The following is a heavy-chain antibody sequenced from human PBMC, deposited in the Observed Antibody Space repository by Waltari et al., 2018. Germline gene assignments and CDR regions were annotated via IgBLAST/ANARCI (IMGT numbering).Heavy chain of an antibody. CDR3: ARQWGRYSGYNNWFDP. CDR2: ISHGGNT. D-gene: IGHD5-12*01. Sequence: QVLLQESGPGLVKATETLSLRCTVSSVSISRSDFYWGWIRQPPGKGLGGMGSISHGGNTYYNPSLKSRLTISVDTSKNEFSLKLSSVTASDTAVYYCARQWGRYSGYNNWFDPWGQGTLVTVSS. J-gene: IGHJ5*02. V-gene: IGHV4-39*01. CDR1: SVSISRSDFY.